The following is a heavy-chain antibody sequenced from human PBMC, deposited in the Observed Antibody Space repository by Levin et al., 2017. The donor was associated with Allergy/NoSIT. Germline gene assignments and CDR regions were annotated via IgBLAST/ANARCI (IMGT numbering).Heavy chain of an antibody. CDR2: INPSGGST. Sequence: GASVKVSCKASGYTFTSYYMHWVRQAPGQGLEWMGIINPSGGSTSYAQKFQGRVTMTRDTSTSTVYMELSSLRSEDTAVYYCARVAREVRYSYGYQGDSADYWGQGTLVTVSS. D-gene: IGHD5-18*01. CDR1: GYTFTSYY. J-gene: IGHJ4*02. CDR3: ARVAREVRYSYGYQGDSADY. V-gene: IGHV1-46*01.